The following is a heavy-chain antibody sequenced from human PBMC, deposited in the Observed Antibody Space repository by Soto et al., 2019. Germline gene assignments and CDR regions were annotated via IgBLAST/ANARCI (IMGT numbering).Heavy chain of an antibody. CDR1: GFTFSSYA. D-gene: IGHD2-15*01. CDR2: ISGSGGST. Sequence: EVQLLESGGGLVQPGGSLRLSCAASGFTFSSYAMSWVRQAPGKGLEWVSAISGSGGSTYYADSVKGRFTIARDSSKNTLYLQRNRLRAEDTTVYYCAKILGYCSGGSCPQGKRYYFDYWGQGTLVPVSS. V-gene: IGHV3-23*01. CDR3: AKILGYCSGGSCPQGKRYYFDY. J-gene: IGHJ4*02.